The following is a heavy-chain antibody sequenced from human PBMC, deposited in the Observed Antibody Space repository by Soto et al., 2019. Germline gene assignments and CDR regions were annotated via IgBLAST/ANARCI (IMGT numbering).Heavy chain of an antibody. CDR1: GFTFSSYG. CDR2: ISYDGSNK. CDR3: AKGGSRFLEWPLGY. Sequence: GGSLRLSCAASGFTFSSYGMHWVRQAPGKGLEWVAVISYDGSNKYYADSVKGRFTISRDNSKNTLYLQMNSLRAEDTAVYYCAKGGSRFLEWPLGYRGQGTLVTVSS. D-gene: IGHD3-3*01. V-gene: IGHV3-30*18. J-gene: IGHJ4*02.